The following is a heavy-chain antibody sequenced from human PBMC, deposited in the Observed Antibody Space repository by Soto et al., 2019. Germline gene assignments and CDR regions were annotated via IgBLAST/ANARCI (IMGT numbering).Heavy chain of an antibody. CDR1: GFTFSSYG. D-gene: IGHD3-22*01. Sequence: PGGSLRLSCAASGFTFSSYGMHWVRQAPGKGLEWVAVIWYDGSNKYYADSVKGRFTISRDNSKNTLYLQMNSLRAEDTAVYYCAKGNYDSSGLSLNWFDPWGQGTLVTVSS. V-gene: IGHV3-33*06. CDR2: IWYDGSNK. J-gene: IGHJ5*02. CDR3: AKGNYDSSGLSLNWFDP.